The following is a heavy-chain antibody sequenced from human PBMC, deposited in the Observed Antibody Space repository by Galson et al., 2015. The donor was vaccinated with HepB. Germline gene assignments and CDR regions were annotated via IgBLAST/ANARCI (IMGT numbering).Heavy chain of an antibody. D-gene: IGHD2-2*01. Sequence: SLRLSCAASGFTFSSYSMNWVRQAPGKGLEWVSSISSSSSYIYYADSVKGRFTISRDNAKNSLYLQMNSLRAEDTAVYYCARDGIVVVPAAHNYFDYWGQGTLVTVSS. CDR3: ARDGIVVVPAAHNYFDY. V-gene: IGHV3-21*01. CDR2: ISSSSSYI. J-gene: IGHJ4*02. CDR1: GFTFSSYS.